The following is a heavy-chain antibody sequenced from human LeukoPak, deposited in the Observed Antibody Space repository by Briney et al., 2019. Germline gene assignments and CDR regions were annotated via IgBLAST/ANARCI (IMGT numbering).Heavy chain of an antibody. V-gene: IGHV7-4-1*02. CDR3: AKETVAEFEFDY. CDR2: INTNTGNP. D-gene: IGHD6-19*01. Sequence: ASVKVSCKTSGYTFIDYYIHWVRQAPGQGLEWMGWINTNTGNPTYAQGFTGRYVFSLDISVSTAYLQISSLKAEDTAVYYCAKETVAEFEFDYWGQGTLVTVSS. J-gene: IGHJ4*02. CDR1: GYTFIDYY.